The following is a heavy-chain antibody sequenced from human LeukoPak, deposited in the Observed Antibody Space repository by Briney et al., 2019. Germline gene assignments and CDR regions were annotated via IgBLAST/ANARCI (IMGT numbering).Heavy chain of an antibody. CDR3: ARVSCSGGSCYDFDY. Sequence: GGSLRLSCAASGFTFSSYSMNWVRQAPGKGLEWVSSISSSSSYIYYADSVKGRFTISRDNAKNSLYLQMNSLRAEDTAVYYCARVSCSGGSCYDFDYWGQGTLVTVSP. D-gene: IGHD2-15*01. J-gene: IGHJ4*02. CDR1: GFTFSSYS. V-gene: IGHV3-21*01. CDR2: ISSSSSYI.